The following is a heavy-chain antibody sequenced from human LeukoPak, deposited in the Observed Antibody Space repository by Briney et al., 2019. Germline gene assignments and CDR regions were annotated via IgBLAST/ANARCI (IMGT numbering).Heavy chain of an antibody. J-gene: IGHJ6*02. V-gene: IGHV3-9*01. CDR1: GFTFDDYA. CDR3: AKGGGFDWLSHYGIDV. D-gene: IGHD3-9*01. Sequence: GGSLRLSCAASGFTFDDYAMHWVRQAPGKGLEWVSGISWNSGSIGYADSLKGRFTISRDNAKNSLYLQMNSLRAEDTALYYCAKGGGFDWLSHYGIDVCGQGTTVTVSS. CDR2: ISWNSGSI.